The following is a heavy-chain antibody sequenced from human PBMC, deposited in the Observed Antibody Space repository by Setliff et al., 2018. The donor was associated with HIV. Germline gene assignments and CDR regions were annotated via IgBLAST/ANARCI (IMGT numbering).Heavy chain of an antibody. D-gene: IGHD3-10*01. CDR2: IFTSGST. Sequence: KASETLSLTCTVSGGSISSYCWNWIRQPPGGGLEWIGFIFTSGSTKYNPSLQSRVTMSIDTSKNQFSLKLTSVTAADTAVYYCARRIDNSGSFPDKNWFDTWGWGSLVTVSS. V-gene: IGHV4-4*09. CDR3: ARRIDNSGSFPDKNWFDT. J-gene: IGHJ5*02. CDR1: GGSISSYC.